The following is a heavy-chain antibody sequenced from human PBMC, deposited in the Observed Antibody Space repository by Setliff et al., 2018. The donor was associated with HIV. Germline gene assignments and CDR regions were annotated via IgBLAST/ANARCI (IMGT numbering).Heavy chain of an antibody. CDR1: GGSISSYY. CDR3: ARGDGTKYYYYYYMDV. Sequence: PSETLSLTCTVSGGSISSYYWSWIRQPPGKGLEWIGYIDNSGSTNYNPSLKSRVTISVDTSKNQFSLKLSSVTAADTAVYYCARGDGTKYYYYYYMDVWGKGTTVTVSS. J-gene: IGHJ6*03. CDR2: IDNSGST. D-gene: IGHD1-7*01. V-gene: IGHV4-59*01.